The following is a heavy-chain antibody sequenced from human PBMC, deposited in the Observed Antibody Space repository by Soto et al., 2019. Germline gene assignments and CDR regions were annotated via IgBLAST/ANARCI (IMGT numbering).Heavy chain of an antibody. CDR1: GYSFTKYG. D-gene: IGHD2-2*01. V-gene: IGHV1-3*01. CDR3: ARTDCSSTSCYNYYYYGMDV. Sequence: RASVKVSCKTSGYSFTKYGLHWVRQAPGQRLERMGWINPGNGDTKYSQKFQGRVTITMDTSATTAYMELSSLRSEDSAVFYCARTDCSSTSCYNYYYYGMDVWGQGTTVTVSS. J-gene: IGHJ6*02. CDR2: INPGNGDT.